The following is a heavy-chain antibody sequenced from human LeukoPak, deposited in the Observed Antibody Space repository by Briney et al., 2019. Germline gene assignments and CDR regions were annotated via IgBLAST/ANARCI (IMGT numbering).Heavy chain of an antibody. D-gene: IGHD6-19*01. V-gene: IGHV4-38-2*01. Sequence: SETLSLACGASGYSISSGYQWAWIRQSPGKGLEWIGSIYHSGSANYNPSLKSRVTMSVDTSKNQFSLKLSSVTAADTAVYYCARLSSGWYGDFDYWGQGTLVTVSS. CDR2: IYHSGSA. CDR1: GYSISSGYQ. J-gene: IGHJ4*02. CDR3: ARLSSGWYGDFDY.